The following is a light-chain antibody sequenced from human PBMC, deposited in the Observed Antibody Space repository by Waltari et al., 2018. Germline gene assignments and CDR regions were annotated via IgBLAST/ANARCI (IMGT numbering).Light chain of an antibody. CDR2: NDN. CDR3: ASWDGSLDGWV. Sequence: QSVLTQPPSASGTPGQRVTISCSGTSSTIATNVVHWYPLLPGTAPKLLLYNDNDRPSGVPDRFSGSRSGSSASLAITGLQSEDEADYFCASWDGSLDGWVFGGGTTVTVL. J-gene: IGLJ3*02. CDR1: SSTIATNV. V-gene: IGLV1-44*01.